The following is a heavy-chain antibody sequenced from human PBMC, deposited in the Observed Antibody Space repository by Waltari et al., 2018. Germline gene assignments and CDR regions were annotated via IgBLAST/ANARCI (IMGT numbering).Heavy chain of an antibody. CDR3: AAERGRGIYCDY. CDR2: SHQSGRT. CDR1: G. D-gene: IGHD2-15*01. J-gene: IGHJ4*02. Sequence: GWSWVGEPPGKGLEWIGQSHQSGRTNYNPSLDSRAIVSMDTSNNQIALKLTSATAADTAVDYCAAERGRGIYCDYWGQGTLVTVSP. V-gene: IGHV4-4*02.